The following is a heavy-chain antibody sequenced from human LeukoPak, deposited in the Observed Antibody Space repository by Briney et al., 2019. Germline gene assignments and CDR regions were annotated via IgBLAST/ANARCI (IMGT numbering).Heavy chain of an antibody. J-gene: IGHJ3*02. D-gene: IGHD2-2*01. Sequence: GGSLRLSCAASGFTFSTSWMSWVRQAPGKGLEWVADINQDGSEKYYVDSVKGRFTISRDNAKNSLFLQMNSLRAEDTALYYCARDIVVVPAGDAFDIWGQGTMVTASS. CDR1: GFTFSTSW. CDR3: ARDIVVVPAGDAFDI. CDR2: INQDGSEK. V-gene: IGHV3-7*03.